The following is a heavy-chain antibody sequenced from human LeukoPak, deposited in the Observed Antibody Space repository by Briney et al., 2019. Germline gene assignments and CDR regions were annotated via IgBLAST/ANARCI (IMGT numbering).Heavy chain of an antibody. CDR2: ISGSGGST. D-gene: IGHD2-2*01. CDR1: GFTFSSYA. CDR3: AKGAYCSSTSCYLIGDRYYYYGMDV. J-gene: IGHJ6*02. Sequence: GGSLRLSCAASGFTFSSYAMSWVRQALGKGLEWVSAISGSGGSTYYADSVKGRFTISRDNSKNTLYLQMNSLRAEDTAVYYCAKGAYCSSTSCYLIGDRYYYYGMDVWGQGTTVTVSS. V-gene: IGHV3-23*01.